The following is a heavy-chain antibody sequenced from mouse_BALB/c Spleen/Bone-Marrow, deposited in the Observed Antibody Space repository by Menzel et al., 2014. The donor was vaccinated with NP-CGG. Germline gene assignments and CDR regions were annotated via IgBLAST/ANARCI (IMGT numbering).Heavy chain of an antibody. Sequence: VQLQESGAELAKPGASVKMSCKASGYTFTSYWMHWVKQRPGQGLEWIGYINPSTGYTEYNQKFKDKATLTADKSSSTAYMQLSSLTSEDSAVYYCARGTVVAYYYAMDYWGQGTSDTVSS. D-gene: IGHD1-1*01. CDR1: GYTFTSYW. J-gene: IGHJ4*01. V-gene: IGHV1-7*01. CDR3: ARGTVVAYYYAMDY. CDR2: INPSTGYT.